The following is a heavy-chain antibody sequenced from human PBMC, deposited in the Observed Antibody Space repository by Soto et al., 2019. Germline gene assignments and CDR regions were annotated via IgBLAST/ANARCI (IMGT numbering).Heavy chain of an antibody. Sequence: SETLSLTCTVSGGSISSSSYYWGWIRQPPGKGLEWIGSIYYSGSTYYNPSLKSRVTISVDTSKNQFSLKLSFVTAADTAVYYCARHDGGNRRPFDYWGQGTLVTVSS. D-gene: IGHD2-15*01. CDR1: GGSISSSSYY. CDR3: ARHDGGNRRPFDY. V-gene: IGHV4-39*01. CDR2: IYYSGST. J-gene: IGHJ4*02.